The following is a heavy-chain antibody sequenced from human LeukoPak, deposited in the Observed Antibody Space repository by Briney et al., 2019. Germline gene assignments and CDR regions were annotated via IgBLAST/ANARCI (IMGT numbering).Heavy chain of an antibody. V-gene: IGHV4-59*01. Sequence: SETLSLTCTVSGGSISTYYWTWIRQPPGKGLEWIGYIYFSGSTNYNPSLKSRVTISVDTSKNQFSLNLTSVTAAATAVYYCARGGKGFPLGLRFDYWGQGSLVTVSS. CDR2: IYFSGST. CDR1: GGSISTYY. D-gene: IGHD2-21*01. J-gene: IGHJ4*02. CDR3: ARGGKGFPLGLRFDY.